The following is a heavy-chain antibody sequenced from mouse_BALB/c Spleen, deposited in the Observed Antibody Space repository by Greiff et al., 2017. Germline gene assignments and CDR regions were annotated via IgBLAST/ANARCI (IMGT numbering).Heavy chain of an antibody. CDR2: ISSGSSTI. Sequence: DVHLVESGGGLVQPGGSRKLSCAASGFTFSSFGMHWVRQAPEKGLEWVAYISSGSSTIYYADTVKGRFTISRDNPENTLFLQVTSLRSEDTAMYDCERGPTMITTYFDVWGAGTTVTVSS. CDR1: GFTFSSFG. J-gene: IGHJ1*01. CDR3: ERGPTMITTYFDV. D-gene: IGHD2-4*01. V-gene: IGHV5-17*02.